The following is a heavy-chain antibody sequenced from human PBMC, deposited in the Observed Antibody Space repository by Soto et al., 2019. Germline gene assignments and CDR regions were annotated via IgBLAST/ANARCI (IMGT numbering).Heavy chain of an antibody. CDR1: GFTFSSYG. CDR2: ISSSSYI. CDR3: ARDSWYSSSWYPPHYYYYGMDV. Sequence: GGSLRLSCAASGFTFSSYGMNWVRQAPGKGLEWVSPISSSSYIYYADSVKGRFTISRDNAKNSLYLQMNSLRAEDTAVYYCARDSWYSSSWYPPHYYYYGMDVWGQGTTVTVSS. J-gene: IGHJ6*02. V-gene: IGHV3-21*01. D-gene: IGHD6-13*01.